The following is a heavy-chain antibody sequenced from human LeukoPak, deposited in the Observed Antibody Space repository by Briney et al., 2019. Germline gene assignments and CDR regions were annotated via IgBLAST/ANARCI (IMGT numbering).Heavy chain of an antibody. CDR1: GYTLTELS. Sequence: ASVKVSCEVSGYTLTELSIHWVRQAPGKGLEWMGGFDPEDGETIYAQRFQGRVTMTEDTSTDTAYMELSSLRSEDAAVYYCATVSYYYDSSGYQGYFQHWGQGTLVTVSS. CDR3: ATVSYYYDSSGYQGYFQH. V-gene: IGHV1-24*01. D-gene: IGHD3-22*01. CDR2: FDPEDGET. J-gene: IGHJ1*01.